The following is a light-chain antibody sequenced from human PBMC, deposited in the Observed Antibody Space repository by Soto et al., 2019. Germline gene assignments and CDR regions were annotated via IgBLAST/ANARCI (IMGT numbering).Light chain of an antibody. CDR3: QQYNNWPWT. V-gene: IGKV3-15*01. CDR1: QSVNSN. CDR2: GAS. Sequence: EIVMTQSPATLSVSPGEGATLSCRASQSVNSNLAWYQQKPGQAPRLLIIGASSRAPGIPSGFSGSGSGTEFTLTISSLQSEDLAVYYCQQYNNWPWTFDLGTKVEV. J-gene: IGKJ1*01.